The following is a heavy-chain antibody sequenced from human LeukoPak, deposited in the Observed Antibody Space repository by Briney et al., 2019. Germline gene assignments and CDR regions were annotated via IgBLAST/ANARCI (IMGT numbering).Heavy chain of an antibody. Sequence: SETLSLTCSVSGGSMSPYFWSWIRQPPGKGLEWIGYIYYSGSTNHNPSLRSRAAISVDTSKNQFSLKLSSVTAADTAVYYCARHLGSTWYYFDYWGQGTLVTASS. J-gene: IGHJ4*02. CDR1: GGSMSPYF. D-gene: IGHD6-13*01. CDR2: IYYSGST. V-gene: IGHV4-59*08. CDR3: ARHLGSTWYYFDY.